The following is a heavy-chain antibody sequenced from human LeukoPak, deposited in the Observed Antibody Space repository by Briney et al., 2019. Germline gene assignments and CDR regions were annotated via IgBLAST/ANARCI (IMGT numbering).Heavy chain of an antibody. J-gene: IGHJ6*02. D-gene: IGHD2-2*01. CDR2: IYYSGST. CDR3: ARVSGYCSSTSCRRASSTPVTGNYYGMDV. V-gene: IGHV4-31*01. Sequence: PSDTLSLTCTVSGGSIGSGGYYWSWIRQHPGKGLEWIGYIYYSGSTYYNPSLRSQVNISLDTSKNQFSLKLSSVTAADTAVYYCARVSGYCSSTSCRRASSTPVTGNYYGMDVWGQGTTVTVSS. CDR1: GGSIGSGGYY.